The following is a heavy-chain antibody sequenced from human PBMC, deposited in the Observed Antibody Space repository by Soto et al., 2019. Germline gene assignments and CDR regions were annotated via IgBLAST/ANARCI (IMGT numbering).Heavy chain of an antibody. CDR1: GGTFSSYA. V-gene: IGHV1-69*13. CDR2: IIPIFGTA. D-gene: IGHD6-6*01. CDR3: ASGPGRGAARYGMDV. Sequence: GASVKVSCKASGGTFSSYAISWVRQAPGQGLEWTGGIIPIFGTANYAQKFQGRVTITADESTSTACMELSSLRSEDTAVYYCASGPGRGAARYGMDVWGQGTTVTVSS. J-gene: IGHJ6*02.